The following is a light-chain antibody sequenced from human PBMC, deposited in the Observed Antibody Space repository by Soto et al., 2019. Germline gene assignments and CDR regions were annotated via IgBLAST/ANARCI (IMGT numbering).Light chain of an antibody. Sequence: IQLTQSPSSLSSSVGDRVTITCRASQSISSYLNWYQQKPGKAPKLLIYAASTLQRGVPSRFSGSGSGTEFTLTISSLQPDDFASYYCQQYNDYSTWTFGQGTKVDIK. V-gene: IGKV1-39*01. CDR2: AAS. CDR3: QQYNDYSTWT. J-gene: IGKJ1*01. CDR1: QSISSY.